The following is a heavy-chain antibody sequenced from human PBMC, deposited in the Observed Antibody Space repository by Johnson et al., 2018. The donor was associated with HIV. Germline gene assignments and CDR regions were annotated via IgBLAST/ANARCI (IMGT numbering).Heavy chain of an antibody. Sequence: MQLVESGGGVVQPGRSLRLSCAASGFTFSSYAMHWVRQAPGKGLEWVAVINSGGGTYYADSVTGRFTISRDNSKNTLYLQMNSLRAEDTAGYFCARGCRDGYTCYVFDVWGQGTMVTVSS. CDR2: INSGGGT. CDR1: GFTFSSYA. J-gene: IGHJ3*01. CDR3: ARGCRDGYTCYVFDV. V-gene: IGHV3-66*01. D-gene: IGHD5-24*01.